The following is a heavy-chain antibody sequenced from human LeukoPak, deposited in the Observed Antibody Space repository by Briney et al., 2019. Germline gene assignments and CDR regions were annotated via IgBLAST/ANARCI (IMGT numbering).Heavy chain of an antibody. V-gene: IGHV3-53*01. CDR2: LYSDGNT. Sequence: PGGSLRLSCAASGFTVITNDMTGVRQAPGKGLEWGSVLYSDGNTKYADSVQGRCTISRDNFKNPQHLEMKSTSPENQAVHCLARGVEPLAANTLAYWGQGTLVTVSS. CDR3: ARGVEPLAANTLAY. J-gene: IGHJ4*02. CDR1: GFTVITND. D-gene: IGHD1-14*01.